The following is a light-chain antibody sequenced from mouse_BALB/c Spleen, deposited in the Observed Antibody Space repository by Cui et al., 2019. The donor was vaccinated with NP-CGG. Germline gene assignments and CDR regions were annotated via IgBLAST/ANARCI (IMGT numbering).Light chain of an antibody. Sequence: QAVVNQESELTKSDGETAILTCRSSTGTVTTSNYADWVPEKPDHLFTGLIGGTNNRAPGVPARFSGSLIGDNAALTITGAQTEDEATYFCALWYSNHWVFGGGTKLTVL. V-gene: IGLV1*01. J-gene: IGLJ1*01. CDR1: TGTVTTSNY. CDR3: ALWYSNHWV. CDR2: GTN.